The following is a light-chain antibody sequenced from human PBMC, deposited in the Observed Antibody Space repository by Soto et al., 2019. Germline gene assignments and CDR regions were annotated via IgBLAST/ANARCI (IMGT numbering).Light chain of an antibody. CDR1: QSVSSSY. CDR3: QHYGSSTWT. V-gene: IGKV3-20*01. Sequence: EIVLTQSPGTLSLSPGERATLSCRASQSVSSSYLAWYQQKPGQAPGLLIYGASSRATGIPDRFSGSGSGTDFTLTISRLEPEDFAVYYCQHYGSSTWTCGQGTKVEIK. J-gene: IGKJ1*01. CDR2: GAS.